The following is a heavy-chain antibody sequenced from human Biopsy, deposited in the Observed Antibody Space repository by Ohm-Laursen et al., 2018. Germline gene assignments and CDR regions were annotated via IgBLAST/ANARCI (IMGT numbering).Heavy chain of an antibody. V-gene: IGHV4-59*07. CDR3: ARATNSTGWPYYYFYGMDV. CDR1: GGSISSDY. J-gene: IGHJ6*02. Sequence: SDTLSLTCTVSGGSISSDYWSWIRQTPGKGLERIGYIYYSGSTNYNPSLKSRVTISVDTSKNQFSLRLNSVTAADTAVYYCARATNSTGWPYYYFYGMDVWGQGTTVTVSS. D-gene: IGHD2/OR15-2a*01. CDR2: IYYSGST.